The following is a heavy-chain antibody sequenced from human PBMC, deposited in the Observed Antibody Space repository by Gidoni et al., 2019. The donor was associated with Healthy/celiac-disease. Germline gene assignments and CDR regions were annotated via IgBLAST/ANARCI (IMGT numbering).Heavy chain of an antibody. CDR2: ISSSSSYI. V-gene: IGHV3-21*01. Sequence: EVQLVESGGGLVKPGGSLRLSCAASGFSFSSYSMNWVRQAPGKGLEWVSSISSSSSYIYYADSVKGRFTISRDNAKNSLYLQMNSLRAEDTAVYYCARDRDDYGDYRLGYWGQGTLVTVSS. CDR1: GFSFSSYS. J-gene: IGHJ4*02. CDR3: ARDRDDYGDYRLGY. D-gene: IGHD4-17*01.